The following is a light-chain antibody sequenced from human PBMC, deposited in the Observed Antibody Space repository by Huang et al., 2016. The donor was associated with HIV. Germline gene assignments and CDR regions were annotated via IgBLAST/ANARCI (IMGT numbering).Light chain of an antibody. V-gene: IGKV4-1*01. J-gene: IGKJ2*01. CDR3: HQYYNTPYT. Sequence: DIVMPQSPDSLAVSLGERATINCKSSQSVLDNSNNKNCLAWFQQKPGQPPKLIIYWASSRESGVPDRFSGSGSGTDFTLNISSLQAEDVAVYYCHQYYNTPYTFGQGTKLEIK. CDR2: WAS. CDR1: QSVLDNSNNKNC.